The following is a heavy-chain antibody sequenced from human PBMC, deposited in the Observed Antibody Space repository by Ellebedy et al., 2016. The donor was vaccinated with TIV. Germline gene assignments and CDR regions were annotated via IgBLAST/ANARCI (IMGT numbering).Heavy chain of an antibody. J-gene: IGHJ4*02. V-gene: IGHV3-23*01. Sequence: GGSLRLXXAASGFTFSSNAMSWVRQAPGKGLEWVSAISGSGGSTYYADSVKGWFTISRDNSKNTLYLQMNSLRAEDTAVYYCAKGLHTAMVLTFDYWGQGTLVTVSS. CDR3: AKGLHTAMVLTFDY. CDR2: ISGSGGST. D-gene: IGHD5-18*01. CDR1: GFTFSSNA.